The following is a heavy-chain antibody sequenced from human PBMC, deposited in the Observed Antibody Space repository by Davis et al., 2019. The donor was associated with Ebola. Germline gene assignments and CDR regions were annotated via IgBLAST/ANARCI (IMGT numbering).Heavy chain of an antibody. CDR3: ARGRRYSYGPPRY. V-gene: IGHV4-34*01. D-gene: IGHD5-18*01. Sequence: SETLSLTCAVYGGSFRGSYWSWIRQPPGKGLEWIGEINHSGSTNYNPSLKSRVTISVDTSKNQFSLKLSSVTAADTAVYYCARGRRYSYGPPRYWGQGTLVTVSS. J-gene: IGHJ4*02. CDR2: INHSGST. CDR1: GGSFRGSY.